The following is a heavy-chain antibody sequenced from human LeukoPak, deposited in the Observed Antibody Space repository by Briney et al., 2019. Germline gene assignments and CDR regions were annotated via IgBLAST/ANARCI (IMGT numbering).Heavy chain of an antibody. D-gene: IGHD5-18*01. J-gene: IGHJ4*02. V-gene: IGHV1-69*05. CDR2: IIPIFGTA. CDR1: GGTFSSYA. CDR3: ALGGSVDTAMVTWYYFDY. Sequence: SVKVSCKASGGTFSSYAISWVRQAPGQGLEWMGGIIPIFGTANYAQKFQGRVTITTDESTSTAYMELSGLRSEDTAVYYCALGGSVDTAMVTWYYFDYWGQGTLVTVSS.